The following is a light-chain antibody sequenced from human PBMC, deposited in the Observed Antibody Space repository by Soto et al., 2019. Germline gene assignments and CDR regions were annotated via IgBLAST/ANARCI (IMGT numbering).Light chain of an antibody. Sequence: DIQMTQSPSYLSASVGDRLTITCRASQGISTYLNWYQQKPGKAPKLLIYTASTLQSGVPSRFSGSGSETDFTLTISSLQPEDFATYSCQQNYSATWTFGQGTKVEIK. CDR2: TAS. CDR3: QQNYSATWT. J-gene: IGKJ1*01. V-gene: IGKV1-39*01. CDR1: QGISTY.